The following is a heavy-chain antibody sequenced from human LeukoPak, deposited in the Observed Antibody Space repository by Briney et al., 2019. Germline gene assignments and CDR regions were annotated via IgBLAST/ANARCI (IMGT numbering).Heavy chain of an antibody. CDR3: AKDGYDFCSGYPNRFYYYYMDV. CDR2: ISGDGGST. CDR1: GFTFDDYA. Sequence: GGSLRLSCAASGFTFDDYAMHWVRQAPGKGLEWVSRISGDGGSTYYADSVRGRFTISRDNSKNSLYLQMNSLRTEDTALYYCAKDGYDFCSGYPNRFYYYYMDVLVKGSTVTVSS. J-gene: IGHJ6*03. V-gene: IGHV3-43*02. D-gene: IGHD3-3*01.